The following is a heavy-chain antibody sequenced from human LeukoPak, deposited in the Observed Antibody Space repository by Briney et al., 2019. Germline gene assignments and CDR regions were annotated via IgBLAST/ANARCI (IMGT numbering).Heavy chain of an antibody. CDR3: ARAQNYHDRSGYSDDTFDV. V-gene: IGHV1-2*06. D-gene: IGHD3-22*01. CDR2: VNPDSGGI. J-gene: IGHJ3*01. CDR1: GYTFTDNY. Sequence: GPSVKVSCKASGYTFTDNYIHWVRQAPGQGLEWMGRVNPDSGGINYAQKFQGRVTMTRDTSINTAFVELRRLRSDDTATYYCARAQNYHDRSGYSDDTFDVWGHGTMITVSS.